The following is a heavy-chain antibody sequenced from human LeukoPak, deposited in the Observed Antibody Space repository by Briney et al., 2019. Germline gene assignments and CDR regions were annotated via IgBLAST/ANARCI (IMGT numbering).Heavy chain of an antibody. CDR1: GFTFSSYE. D-gene: IGHD5-18*01. Sequence: PGGSLRLSCAASGFTFSSYEMNWVRQAPGKGLEWVSYISSSGSTIYYADSVKGRFTISRDNAKNSLYLQMNSLRAEDTAVYYCARAGYSFDSPNYFDFWGQGTLVTVSS. V-gene: IGHV3-48*03. CDR2: ISSSGSTI. J-gene: IGHJ4*02. CDR3: ARAGYSFDSPNYFDF.